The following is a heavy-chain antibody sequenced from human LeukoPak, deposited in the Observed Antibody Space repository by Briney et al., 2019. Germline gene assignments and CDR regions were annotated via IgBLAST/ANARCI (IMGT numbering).Heavy chain of an antibody. CDR2: IDPSDSYT. J-gene: IGHJ5*02. CDR3: ARRDSSVFDP. V-gene: IGHV5-10-1*01. D-gene: IGHD3-22*01. CDR1: GYSFTSYW. Sequence: GESLKISCKGSGYSFTSYWITWVRQMPGKSLEWMGKIDPSDSYTNYSPSLQGHVTISADKSISTAYLQWSSLKASDTAMYYCARRDSSVFDPWGQGTLATVSS.